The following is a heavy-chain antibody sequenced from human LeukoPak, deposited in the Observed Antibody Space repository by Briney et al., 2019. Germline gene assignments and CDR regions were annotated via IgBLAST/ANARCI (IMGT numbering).Heavy chain of an antibody. Sequence: SSETLSLTCTVSGGSISSGSYYWSWIRQHPGKGLEWIGYIYYSGSTYYNPSLKSRVTISVDTSKNQFSLKLSSVTAADTAVYYCARGTYDYVWGSYRFDYWGQGTVVSVSS. CDR2: IYYSGST. CDR3: ARGTYDYVWGSYRFDY. CDR1: GGSISSGSYY. D-gene: IGHD3-16*02. J-gene: IGHJ4*02. V-gene: IGHV4-31*03.